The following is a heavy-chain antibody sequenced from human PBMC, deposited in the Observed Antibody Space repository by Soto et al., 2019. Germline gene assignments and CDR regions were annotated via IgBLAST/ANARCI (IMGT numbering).Heavy chain of an antibody. V-gene: IGHV4-59*01. CDR1: GGSISSYY. D-gene: IGHD3-3*01. CDR2: IYYSGST. J-gene: IGHJ6*03. CDR3: ARDGVETLYYMDV. Sequence: QVQLQESGPGLVKPSETLSLTCTVSGGSISSYYWSWIRQPPGKGLEWIGYIYYSGSTNYNPSLKSRVTISVDTSKNQFSLKLSSVTAADTAVYYCARDGVETLYYMDVWGKGTTVTVSS.